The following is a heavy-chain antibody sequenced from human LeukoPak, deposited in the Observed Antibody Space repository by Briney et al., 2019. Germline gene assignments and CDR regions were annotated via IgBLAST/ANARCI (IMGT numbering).Heavy chain of an antibody. CDR2: VYPGDSDT. Sequence: GESLKISCKGSGYSFTSYWIGWMRQMPGKGLEWMGIVYPGDSDTRYSPSFQGQVTVSADKSISTAYLQWSSLKASDTAMYYCARRIAAAGTWDYWGQGALVTVSS. J-gene: IGHJ4*02. D-gene: IGHD6-13*01. V-gene: IGHV5-51*01. CDR3: ARRIAAAGTWDY. CDR1: GYSFTSYW.